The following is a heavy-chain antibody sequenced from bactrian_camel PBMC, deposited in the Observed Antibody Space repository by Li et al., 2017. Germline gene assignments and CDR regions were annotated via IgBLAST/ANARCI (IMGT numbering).Heavy chain of an antibody. V-gene: IGHV3-2*01. D-gene: IGHD2*01. Sequence: VQLVESGGGLVQPRGSLRLSCGAFGFTFSLYYMSWVHQAPGKGLEWVSSILIDGSNTYYADSVKGRFTISKDNAKNTLYLHIDNLKPEDSAMYYCAANTARPLGPTPYCYTAYNYYGQGTQVTVS. CDR3: AANTARPLGPTPYCYTAYNY. J-gene: IGHJ4*01. CDR1: GFTFSLYY. CDR2: ILIDGSNT.